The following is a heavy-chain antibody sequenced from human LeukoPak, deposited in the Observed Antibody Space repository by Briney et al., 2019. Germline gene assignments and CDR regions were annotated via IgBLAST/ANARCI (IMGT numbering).Heavy chain of an antibody. J-gene: IGHJ4*02. D-gene: IGHD1-26*01. V-gene: IGHV3-74*03. CDR2: INPDGSIR. CDR3: AREARVGGALQY. Sequence: GGSLRLSCAASGLTFSTYWMHWVRQAPGKGLAWVARINPDGSIRTYANSVQGRVTISRDTAKDTLFLQMNSLRAEDTAVYYCAREARVGGALQYWGQGTSVTVSS. CDR1: GLTFSTYW.